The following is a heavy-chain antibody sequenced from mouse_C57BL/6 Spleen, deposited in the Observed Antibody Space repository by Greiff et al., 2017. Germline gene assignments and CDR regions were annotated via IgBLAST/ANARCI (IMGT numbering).Heavy chain of an antibody. Sequence: DVMLVESGEGLVKPGGSLKLSCAASGFTFSSYAMSWVRQTPEKRLEWVAYISSGGDYIYYADTVKGRFTISRDNARNTLYLQMSSLKSEDTAMYYCTRDELGLGYWGQGTTLTVSS. CDR1: GFTFSSYA. D-gene: IGHD4-1*01. CDR2: ISSGGDYI. CDR3: TRDELGLGY. J-gene: IGHJ2*01. V-gene: IGHV5-9-1*02.